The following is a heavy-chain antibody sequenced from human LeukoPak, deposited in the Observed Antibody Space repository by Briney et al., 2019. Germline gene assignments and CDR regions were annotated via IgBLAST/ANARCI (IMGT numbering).Heavy chain of an antibody. CDR2: IIPSFGTA. CDR1: GGTFSSYA. D-gene: IGHD3/OR15-3a*01. V-gene: IGHV1-69*05. CDR3: ARVPVVLPGTGVYIKGAYNWFDP. Sequence: ASVKVSCXASGGTFSSYAISWVRQAPGQGLEWMGGIIPSFGTANYAQKFQGRVTITTDESTSTAYMELSSLRSEDTAVYYCARVPVVLPGTGVYIKGAYNWFDPWGQGTLVTVSS. J-gene: IGHJ5*02.